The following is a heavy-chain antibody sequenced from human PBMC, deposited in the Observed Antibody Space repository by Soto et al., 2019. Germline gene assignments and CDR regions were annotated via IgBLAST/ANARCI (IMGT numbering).Heavy chain of an antibody. D-gene: IGHD3-9*01. J-gene: IGHJ4*01. CDR3: ARDSLTSSDLLTGTAFDY. CDR1: GGTFSNYG. CDR2: IIPILGIA. V-gene: IGHV1-69*04. Sequence: QVQLVQSGAEVKKPGSSVKVSCRASGGTFSNYGISWVRQAPGQGLEWMGRIIPILGIAKYAQRFQDRVTITADTSTTTAYLEMSSLRSEDTAMYSCARDSLTSSDLLTGTAFDYWGHGTLVTVSS.